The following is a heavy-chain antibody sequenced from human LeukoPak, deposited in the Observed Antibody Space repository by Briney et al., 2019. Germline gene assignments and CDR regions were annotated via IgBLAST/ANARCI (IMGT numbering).Heavy chain of an antibody. CDR3: AKDRGGSYVDY. Sequence: GGSLRLSCAASGFPFSSYGMHWVRQAPGKGLEWVAVISYDGSNKYYADSVKGRFTISRDNSKNTLYLQMNSLRAEDTAVYYCAKDRGGSYVDYWGQGTLVTVSS. D-gene: IGHD1-26*01. CDR1: GFPFSSYG. CDR2: ISYDGSNK. J-gene: IGHJ4*02. V-gene: IGHV3-30*18.